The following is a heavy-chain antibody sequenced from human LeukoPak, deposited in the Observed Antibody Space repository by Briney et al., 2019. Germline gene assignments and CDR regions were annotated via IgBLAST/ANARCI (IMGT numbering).Heavy chain of an antibody. CDR1: GYSISSGYY. CDR2: IYHSGST. J-gene: IGHJ5*02. Sequence: PSETLSLTCTVSGYSISSGYYWGWIRQPPGKGLERIGSIYHSGSTYYNPSLKSRVTISVDTSKNQFSLKLSSVTAADTAVYYCARDRRSSSWPSLGFDPWGQGTLVTVSS. D-gene: IGHD6-13*01. CDR3: ARDRRSSSWPSLGFDP. V-gene: IGHV4-38-2*02.